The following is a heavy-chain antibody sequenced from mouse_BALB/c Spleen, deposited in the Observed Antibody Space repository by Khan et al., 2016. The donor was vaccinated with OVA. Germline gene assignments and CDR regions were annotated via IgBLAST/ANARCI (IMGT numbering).Heavy chain of an antibody. CDR2: ISYSGST. J-gene: IGHJ4*01. Sequence: VQLKQSGPGLVKPSQSLSLTCTVTGYSITSDYAWNWIRQFPGNKLEWMGYISYSGSTTYNPSIKSRISSSRDTSKDQFFLQLKSVTSDDTATYYCASELGRYYALDYWGQGTSVPVSS. D-gene: IGHD4-1*01. V-gene: IGHV3-2*02. CDR1: GYSITSDYA. CDR3: ASELGRYYALDY.